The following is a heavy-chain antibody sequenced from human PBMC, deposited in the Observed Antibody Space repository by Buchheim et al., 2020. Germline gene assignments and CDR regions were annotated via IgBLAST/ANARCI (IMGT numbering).Heavy chain of an antibody. D-gene: IGHD3-3*01. CDR1: GFTFSDYW. J-gene: IGHJ4*02. Sequence: EVQLVESGGGLVQPGGSLRLSCAASGFTFSDYWMHWVRQAPGKGLVWVSRISSDGSSTTYADSVKGRFTISRDNAKNTLYLKMNSLRAEDTAVYYCAFLGVVKRIVYWGQGTL. V-gene: IGHV3-74*01. CDR2: ISSDGSST. CDR3: AFLGVVKRIVY.